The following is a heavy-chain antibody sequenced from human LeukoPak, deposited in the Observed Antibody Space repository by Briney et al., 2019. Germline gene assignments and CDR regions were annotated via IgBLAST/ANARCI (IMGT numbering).Heavy chain of an antibody. Sequence: GASVTVSCKASGYTFTGYYMHWVRQAPGQGLEWMGWINPNSGGTNYAQKFQGRVTMTRDTSISTAYMELSRLRSDDTAVYYCARSRGYSYGYRIYFDYWGQGTLVTVSS. J-gene: IGHJ4*02. CDR1: GYTFTGYY. CDR2: INPNSGGT. V-gene: IGHV1-2*02. D-gene: IGHD5-18*01. CDR3: ARSRGYSYGYRIYFDY.